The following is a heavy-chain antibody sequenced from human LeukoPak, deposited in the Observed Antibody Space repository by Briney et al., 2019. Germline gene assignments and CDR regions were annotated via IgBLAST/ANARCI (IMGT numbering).Heavy chain of an antibody. CDR2: IIPIFGTA. CDR1: GGTFSSYA. CDR3: ARDGDYGYSSGWFGYD. V-gene: IGHV1-69*01. J-gene: IGHJ4*02. Sequence: SVKVSCKASGGTFSSYAISWVRQAPGQGLEWMGGIIPIFGTANYAQKFQGRVTITADESTSTAYMELSSLRSEDTAVYYCARDGDYGYSSGWFGYDWGQGTLVTVSS. D-gene: IGHD6-19*01.